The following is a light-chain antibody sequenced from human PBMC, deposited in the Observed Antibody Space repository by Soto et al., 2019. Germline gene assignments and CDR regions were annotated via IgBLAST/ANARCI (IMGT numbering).Light chain of an antibody. CDR2: GVR. Sequence: QSALTQPASVSGSPGQSITISCTGTSSDVGGYNYVSWYQHHPGKAPKLMMYGVRYPPSGLSYCFSGSKSGNTAPLSISVLQDKDEAHYYCSSYTNIATGVFGPGTKVTVL. J-gene: IGLJ1*01. V-gene: IGLV2-14*01. CDR1: SSDVGGYNY. CDR3: SSYTNIATGV.